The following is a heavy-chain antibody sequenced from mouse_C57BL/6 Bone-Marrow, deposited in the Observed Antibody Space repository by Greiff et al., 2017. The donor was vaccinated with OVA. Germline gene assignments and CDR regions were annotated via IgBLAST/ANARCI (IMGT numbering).Heavy chain of an antibody. CDR1: GFTFSDYY. D-gene: IGHD3-2*02. J-gene: IGHJ2*01. V-gene: IGHV5-16*01. CDR2: INYDGSST. CDR3: ARDIRLLDLDY. Sequence: EVQLVQSEAGLVQPGSSMKLSCTASGFTFSDYYMAWVRQVPEKGLEWIANINYDGSSTYYMDYLKSRFIIARDNAKNILYLQMSSLKSEDTATYDSARDIRLLDLDYWGQGTTLTVSS.